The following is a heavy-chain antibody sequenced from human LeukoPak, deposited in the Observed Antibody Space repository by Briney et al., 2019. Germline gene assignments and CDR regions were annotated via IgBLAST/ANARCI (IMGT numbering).Heavy chain of an antibody. CDR3: AKDFPGGSYEDDVFDI. D-gene: IGHD1-26*01. CDR1: GYTFTGYY. J-gene: IGHJ3*02. CDR2: INPNSGGT. V-gene: IGHV1-2*02. Sequence: ASVKVSCKASGYTFTGYYMHWVRQAPGQGLEWMGWINPNSGGTNYAQKFQGRVTMTRDTSISTAYMELSRLRSDDTAVYYCAKDFPGGSYEDDVFDIWGQGTMVTVSS.